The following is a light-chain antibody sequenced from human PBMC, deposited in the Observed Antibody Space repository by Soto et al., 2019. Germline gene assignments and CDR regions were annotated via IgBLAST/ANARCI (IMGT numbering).Light chain of an antibody. CDR1: SSNIGSNS. CDR3: AAWDDSLNGYV. V-gene: IGLV1-44*01. CDR2: SND. Sequence: QSVLTQPPSASGTPGQRVTISCSGSSSNIGSNSVNWYQQLPGTAPKLLIYSNDRRPSGVPARFSGSKSGTSASLAISGLQSEDEADYYCAAWDDSLNGYVFGTGTKLTVL. J-gene: IGLJ1*01.